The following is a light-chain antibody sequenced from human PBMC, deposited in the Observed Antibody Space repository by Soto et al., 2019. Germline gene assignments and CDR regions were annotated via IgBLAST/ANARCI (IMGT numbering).Light chain of an antibody. V-gene: IGLV2-8*01. CDR1: SSDVGDYKY. CDR3: SSYAGSNVI. CDR2: EVD. J-gene: IGLJ2*01. Sequence: QSALTQPPSASGSPGQSVTISCTGTSSDVGDYKYVSWYQQHPGKAPKLMIYEVDKRPSGVPDRFSGSKSGNTASLAVSGLQSEYEADYFCSSYAGSNVIFGGGTKLTVL.